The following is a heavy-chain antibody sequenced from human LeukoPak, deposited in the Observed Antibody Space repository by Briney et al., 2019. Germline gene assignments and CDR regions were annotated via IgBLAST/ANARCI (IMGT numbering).Heavy chain of an antibody. J-gene: IGHJ4*02. CDR1: GFTFGSYA. V-gene: IGHV3-23*01. CDR2: ISGSGDNT. CDR3: AKGSYYDSSGSFYFDY. Sequence: GGSLRLSCAASGFTFGSYAMSWVRQAPGKGLEWVSGISGSGDNTYYADSVKGRFTISRDNSKNTLYVQVNSLGTEDTAAYYCAKGSYYDSSGSFYFDYWGQGTLVTVSS. D-gene: IGHD3-22*01.